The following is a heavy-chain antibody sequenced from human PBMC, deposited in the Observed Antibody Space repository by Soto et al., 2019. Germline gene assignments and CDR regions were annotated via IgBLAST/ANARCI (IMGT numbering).Heavy chain of an antibody. Sequence: EVQLVESGGGLVQPGGSLRLSCTASGFTFSDSWMTWVRQAPGKGLEWVARIKPDESEKKYADSVKGRFSISRDNAKNSMYLAMDSLRGEDTAVYYCVRGGSNYASWGQGTLVTVSS. CDR3: VRGGSNYAS. D-gene: IGHD4-4*01. J-gene: IGHJ5*02. CDR2: IKPDESEK. V-gene: IGHV3-7*01. CDR1: GFTFSDSW.